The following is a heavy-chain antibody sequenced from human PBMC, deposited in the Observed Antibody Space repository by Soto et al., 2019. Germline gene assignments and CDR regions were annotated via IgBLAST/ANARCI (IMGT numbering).Heavy chain of an antibody. CDR3: ARGHSTDCSNGVCSFFYNHEMDV. J-gene: IGHJ6*02. CDR2: INPKSGGT. D-gene: IGHD2-8*01. V-gene: IGHV1-2*04. CDR1: GYSFTDYH. Sequence: QVQLVQSGAEVKKPGASVRVSCKASGYSFTDYHIHWVRQAPGQGLEWLGRINPKSGGTSTAQKVQGWVTMTRDRSISTVYIELTRLRSDDTAVYFCARGHSTDCSNGVCSFFYNHEMDVWGQGTTVTVSS.